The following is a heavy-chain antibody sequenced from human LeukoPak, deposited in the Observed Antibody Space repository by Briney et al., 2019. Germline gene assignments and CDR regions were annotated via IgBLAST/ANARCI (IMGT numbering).Heavy chain of an antibody. D-gene: IGHD3-10*01. J-gene: IGHJ3*01. CDR2: IYNNGGT. V-gene: IGHV4-59*08. CDR1: RGSNNINY. CDR3: AGQGDHFTSGRTFDV. Sequence: SETLSLTCTVSRGSNNINYWTWMRQPPGKGLEWIGHIYNNGGTNFNPSLKSRVTMPLDTSKKQVSLKLSSVTAADTAVYYCAGQGDHFTSGRTFDVWGQGTMVAVSS.